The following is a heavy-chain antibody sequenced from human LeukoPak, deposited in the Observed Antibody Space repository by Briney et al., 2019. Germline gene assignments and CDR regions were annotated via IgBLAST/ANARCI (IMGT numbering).Heavy chain of an antibody. CDR1: GFTFSSYG. D-gene: IGHD6-25*01. CDR2: ISGSGGST. CDR3: AKDTRLAAGYYYYMDV. V-gene: IGHV3-23*01. Sequence: PGGSLRLSCAASGFTFSSYGMSWVRQAPGKGLEWVSVISGSGGSTYYADSVKGRFTISRDNSRNTLYLQMNSLRAEDTAVYYCAKDTRLAAGYYYYMDVWGKGTTVTISS. J-gene: IGHJ6*03.